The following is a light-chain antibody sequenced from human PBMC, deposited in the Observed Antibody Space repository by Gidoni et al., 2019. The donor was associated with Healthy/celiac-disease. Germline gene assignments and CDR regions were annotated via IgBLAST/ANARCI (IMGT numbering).Light chain of an antibody. Sequence: QSALTQPAPVSGSPGQSITIACTGTSSDVGGYHSVSWYQQHPVKAPKLLIYEVSNRPSGVSNRFSGSKSGNTASLTISGLQAEDDADYYCSSYTSSSTLVFGGGTKLTVL. CDR2: EVS. V-gene: IGLV2-14*01. CDR3: SSYTSSSTLV. CDR1: SSDVGGYHS. J-gene: IGLJ3*02.